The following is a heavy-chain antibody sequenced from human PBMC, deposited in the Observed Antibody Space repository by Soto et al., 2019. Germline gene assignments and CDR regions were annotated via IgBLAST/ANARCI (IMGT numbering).Heavy chain of an antibody. V-gene: IGHV3-30*03. Sequence: GGSLRLSCAASGFTFNNFAMHWVRQAPGKGLEWVAVISYDGGDKYYADSVKGRFTISRDNSKNTLYLQMNGLRAEDTAVYYCARDLSTGAADYYFDYWGQGAMVTVSS. CDR3: ARDLSTGAADYYFDY. CDR1: GFTFNNFA. J-gene: IGHJ4*02. CDR2: ISYDGGDK. D-gene: IGHD6-13*01.